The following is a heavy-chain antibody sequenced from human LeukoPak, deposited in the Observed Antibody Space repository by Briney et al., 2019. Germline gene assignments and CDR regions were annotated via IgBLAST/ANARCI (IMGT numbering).Heavy chain of an antibody. CDR1: GGSFSGYY. Sequence: KPSETLSLTCAVYGGSFSGYYWSWIRQPPGKGLEWIGEINHSGSTNYNPSLKSRVTISVDTSKNQFSLKLGSVTAADTAVYYCATVLLWFGERFDYWGQGTLVTVSS. V-gene: IGHV4-34*01. CDR2: INHSGST. CDR3: ATVLLWFGERFDY. J-gene: IGHJ4*02. D-gene: IGHD3-10*01.